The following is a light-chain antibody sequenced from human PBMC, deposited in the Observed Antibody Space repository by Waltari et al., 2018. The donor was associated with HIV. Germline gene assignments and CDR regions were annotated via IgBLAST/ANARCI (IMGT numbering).Light chain of an antibody. Sequence: SYELTQPPSVSVSPGQPGSISCSGDNLGEKYACWFQQKPGQSPVMVIYQNTKRPSGIPERFSGSNSGNTATLTISGTQAMDEADYYCQAWDSSTVVFGTGTKVTVL. CDR2: QNT. CDR3: QAWDSSTVV. V-gene: IGLV3-1*01. J-gene: IGLJ1*01. CDR1: NLGEKY.